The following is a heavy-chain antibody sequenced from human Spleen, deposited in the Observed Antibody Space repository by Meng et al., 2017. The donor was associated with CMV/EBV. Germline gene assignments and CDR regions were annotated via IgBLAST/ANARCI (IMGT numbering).Heavy chain of an antibody. D-gene: IGHD3-16*01. CDR1: GFTFTDYY. Sequence: ASGFTFTDYYMSWIRQAPGKGLEWISYIYSSGTTMYYADSVKGRFTISRDNARNSLYLQMNSLTVDDTAVYYCARDWGEEEGAFDIWGQGTMVTVSS. CDR2: IYSSGTTM. V-gene: IGHV3-11*01. CDR3: ARDWGEEEGAFDI. J-gene: IGHJ3*02.